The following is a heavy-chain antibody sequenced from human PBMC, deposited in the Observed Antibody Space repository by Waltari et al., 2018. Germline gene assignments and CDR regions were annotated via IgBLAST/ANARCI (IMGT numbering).Heavy chain of an antibody. Sequence: QVQLQQWGAGLLKPSETLSLTCAVHGASFTSYYWGWVRQSPGKGLEWIGQIRHPGSTNYNPSLKSPVTISVAPSTNQFSLKVFSVTAADTGLYYCTRGGNYDFWSHSPFVDPWGQGTLVTVSA. D-gene: IGHD3-3*01. CDR3: TRGGNYDFWSHSPFVDP. V-gene: IGHV4-34*01. J-gene: IGHJ5*02. CDR1: GASFTSYY. CDR2: IRHPGST.